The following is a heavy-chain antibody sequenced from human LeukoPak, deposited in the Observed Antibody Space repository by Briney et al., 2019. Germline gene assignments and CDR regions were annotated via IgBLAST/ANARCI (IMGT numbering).Heavy chain of an antibody. D-gene: IGHD6-19*01. CDR1: GFTFSSYS. V-gene: IGHV3-21*01. CDR2: ISSSSSYI. CDR3: ANNPWQWPRI. J-gene: IGHJ4*02. Sequence: RGSLRLSCAASGFTFSSYSMNWVRQAPGKGLEWVSSISSSSSYIYYADSVKGRFTISRDNAKNSLYLQMNSLRAEDTAVYYCANNPWQWPRIWGQGTLVTVSS.